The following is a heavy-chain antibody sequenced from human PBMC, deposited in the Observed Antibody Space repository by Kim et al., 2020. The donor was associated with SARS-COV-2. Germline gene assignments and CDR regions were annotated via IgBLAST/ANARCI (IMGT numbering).Heavy chain of an antibody. CDR3: ARHGTIRSYFDL. CDR1: GYSFTSYW. V-gene: IGHV5-10-1*01. J-gene: IGHJ2*01. Sequence: GESLKISCKGSGYSFTSYWISWVRQMPGKGLEWMGRIDPSDSYTNYSPSFQGHVTISADKSISTAYLQWSSLKASDTAMYYCARHGTIRSYFDLWGRGTLVTVSS. D-gene: IGHD3-9*01. CDR2: IDPSDSYT.